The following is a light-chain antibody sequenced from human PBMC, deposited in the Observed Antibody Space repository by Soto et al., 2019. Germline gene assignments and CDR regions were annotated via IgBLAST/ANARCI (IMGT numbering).Light chain of an antibody. CDR1: QSINTY. V-gene: IGKV3-11*01. Sequence: ENVLTQSPATLSLSPGEGATLSCRASQSINTYLAWYQQKPGQAPRLLIYDASKRATGIPARFSGSGSGTNFTLTISSLEPEDFAVYYCQQRAGSSTFGQGTRLEIK. CDR2: DAS. CDR3: QQRAGSST. J-gene: IGKJ5*01.